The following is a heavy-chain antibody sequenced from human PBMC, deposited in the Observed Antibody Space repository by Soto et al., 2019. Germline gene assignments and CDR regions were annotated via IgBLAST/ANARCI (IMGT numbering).Heavy chain of an antibody. CDR2: VFYSGST. V-gene: IGHV4-59*01. CDR1: DGSISSYY. Sequence: QVQLQESGPGLVKPSETLSLTCTISDGSISSYYWSWIRQPPGKGLEWIGYVFYSGSTNYNPSLNSRLTISIDTSKHQFSLQLTSVTAADTAVYYSARAGAARTFYYFDYWGQGSLVTVSS. D-gene: IGHD6-6*01. J-gene: IGHJ4*02. CDR3: ARAGAARTFYYFDY.